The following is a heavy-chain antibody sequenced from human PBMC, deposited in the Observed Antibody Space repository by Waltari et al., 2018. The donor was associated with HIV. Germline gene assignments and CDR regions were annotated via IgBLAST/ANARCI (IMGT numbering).Heavy chain of an antibody. CDR2: IYSSGST. Sequence: EVQLVESGGGLIQPGGSLRLSGAAAGFSVSSSYMSWVRQAPGKGLEWVSLIYSSGSTQYADSVRGRFTISRDTAKNTLYLQMNSLRAEDTAKYYCAKRFCSSTTCYIPDAFDIWGQGTLVTVSS. CDR3: AKRFCSSTTCYIPDAFDI. CDR1: GFSVSSSY. V-gene: IGHV3-53*01. J-gene: IGHJ3*02. D-gene: IGHD2-2*02.